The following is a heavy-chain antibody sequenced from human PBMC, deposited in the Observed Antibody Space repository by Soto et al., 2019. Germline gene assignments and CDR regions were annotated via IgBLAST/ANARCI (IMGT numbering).Heavy chain of an antibody. Sequence: PSETLSLTCIVSGASLSDANYYWVWLRQPPGEGLEGIGSFYYDGRTYYNASLKSRVTISVDTSKNHFSLMLTSVTAADTAVYYCGRRSHIVVAPTWGQGTLVTVYS. J-gene: IGHJ4*02. V-gene: IGHV4-39*02. CDR3: GRRSHIVVAPT. CDR2: FYYDGRT. D-gene: IGHD2-21*01. CDR1: GASLSDANYY.